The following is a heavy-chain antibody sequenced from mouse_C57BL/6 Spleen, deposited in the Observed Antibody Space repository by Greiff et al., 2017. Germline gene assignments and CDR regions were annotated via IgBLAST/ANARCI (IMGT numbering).Heavy chain of an antibody. CDR3: ARSITTVRNWFAY. Sequence: VQLQQPGAELVKPGASVKLSCKASGYTFTSYWMQWVKQRPGQGLEWIGEIDPSDSYTNYNQKFKGKATLTVDTSSSTAYMQLSSLTSEDSAVYYCARSITTVRNWFAYWGQGTLVTVSA. CDR2: IDPSDSYT. CDR1: GYTFTSYW. D-gene: IGHD1-1*01. J-gene: IGHJ3*01. V-gene: IGHV1-50*01.